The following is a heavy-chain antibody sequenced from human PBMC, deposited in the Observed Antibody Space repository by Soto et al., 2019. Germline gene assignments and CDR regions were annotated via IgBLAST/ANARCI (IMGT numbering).Heavy chain of an antibody. J-gene: IGHJ4*02. Sequence: SWTLALACAACGGTFNIYYCSWSRKPPGKGLEWIGEINHSGSTNYNPSLKSRVTISVDTSKNQFSLKLSSVTAADTAVYYCASTGGYYYDSSGSPFFDSWGQGTLVTVSS. CDR2: INHSGST. CDR3: ASTGGYYYDSSGSPFFDS. CDR1: GGTFNIYY. V-gene: IGHV4-34*01. D-gene: IGHD3-22*01.